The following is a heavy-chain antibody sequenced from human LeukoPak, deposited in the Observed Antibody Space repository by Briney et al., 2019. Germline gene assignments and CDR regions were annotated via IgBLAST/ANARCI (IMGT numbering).Heavy chain of an antibody. CDR3: ARGREASSLNY. Sequence: SETLSLTCTVSGGSISSGSYYWSWIRQPAGKGLEWIGRIYTSGSTNYNPSLKSRVTISVDTSKNQFSLKLSSVTAADTAVYYCARGREASSLNYWGQGTLVTVSS. V-gene: IGHV4-61*02. J-gene: IGHJ4*02. D-gene: IGHD6-6*01. CDR1: GGSISSGSYY. CDR2: IYTSGST.